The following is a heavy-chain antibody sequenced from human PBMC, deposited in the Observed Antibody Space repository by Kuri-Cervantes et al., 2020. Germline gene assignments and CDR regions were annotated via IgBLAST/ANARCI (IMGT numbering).Heavy chain of an antibody. CDR1: GFTFDDYG. D-gene: IGHD3-3*01. CDR3: ARSTWIDFWSGYRAGIDY. V-gene: IGHV3-9*01. J-gene: IGHJ4*02. Sequence: SLKISCTASGFTFDDYGMHWVRQVPGKGLEWVSGITWNSVNIGYANSVKGRFTISRDNAKNSLYLQMNSLRAEDTAVYYCARSTWIDFWSGYRAGIDYWGQGTLVTVSS. CDR2: ITWNSVNI.